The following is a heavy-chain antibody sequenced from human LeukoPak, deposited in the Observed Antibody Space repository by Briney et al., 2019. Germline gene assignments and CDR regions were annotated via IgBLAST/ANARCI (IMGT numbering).Heavy chain of an antibody. J-gene: IGHJ5*02. CDR2: IYYSGST. Sequence: PSETLSLTCTVSGGSLSSSSYYWGWIRQPPGKGLEWIGSIYYSGSTYYNPSLKSRVTISVDTSKNQFSLKLSSVTAADTAVYYCARDTIAAAYNWFDPWGQGTLVTVSS. CDR3: ARDTIAAAYNWFDP. D-gene: IGHD6-13*01. V-gene: IGHV4-39*07. CDR1: GGSLSSSSYY.